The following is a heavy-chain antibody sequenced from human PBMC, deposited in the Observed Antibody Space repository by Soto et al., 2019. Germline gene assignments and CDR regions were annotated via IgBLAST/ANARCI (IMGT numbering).Heavy chain of an antibody. D-gene: IGHD1-1*01. J-gene: IGHJ4*02. CDR1: GYTFSNEA. CDR2: VSAYNGNT. CDR3: ARASRYYWNYMMY. Sequence: ASVKVCCKGSGYTFSNEAINWVRQAPGQGLEWMGWVSAYNGNTNYAQKFKGRVTMTTDTSTSTAYMEVRSLRYDDTAVYFCARASRYYWNYMMYWGPGTPVTVSS. V-gene: IGHV1-18*01.